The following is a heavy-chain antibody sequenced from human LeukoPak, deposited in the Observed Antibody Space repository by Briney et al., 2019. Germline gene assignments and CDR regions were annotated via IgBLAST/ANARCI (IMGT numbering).Heavy chain of an antibody. CDR1: GGTFSSYA. V-gene: IGHV1-69*13. CDR2: IIPIFGTA. Sequence: ASVKVSCKASGGTFSSYATSWVRQAPGQGLEWMGGIIPIFGTANYAQKFQGRVTITADESTSTAYMELSSLRSEDTAVYYCATPRVGYCSGGSCYWLDPWGQGTLVTVSS. D-gene: IGHD2-15*01. J-gene: IGHJ5*02. CDR3: ATPRVGYCSGGSCYWLDP.